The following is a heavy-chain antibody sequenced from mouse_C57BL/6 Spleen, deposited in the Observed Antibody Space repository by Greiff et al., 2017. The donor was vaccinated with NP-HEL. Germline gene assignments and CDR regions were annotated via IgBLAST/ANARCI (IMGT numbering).Heavy chain of an antibody. Sequence: QVQLQQSGPELVKPGASVKISCKASGYAFSSSWMNWVKQRPGKGLEWIGRIYPGDGDTNYNGKFKGKATLTADKSSSTAYMQLSSLTSEDSAVYFCACYGSSARFAYWGQGTLVTVSA. D-gene: IGHD1-1*01. CDR3: ACYGSSARFAY. CDR2: IYPGDGDT. J-gene: IGHJ3*01. CDR1: GYAFSSSW. V-gene: IGHV1-82*01.